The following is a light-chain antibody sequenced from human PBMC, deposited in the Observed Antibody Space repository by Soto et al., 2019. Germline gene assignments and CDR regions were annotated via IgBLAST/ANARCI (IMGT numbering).Light chain of an antibody. CDR3: CSYAGSRV. V-gene: IGLV2-23*01. J-gene: IGLJ3*02. CDR1: SSDVGSYNL. CDR2: EGS. Sequence: QSVLTQPASVSGSPGQSITISCTGTSSDVGSYNLVSWYQQHPGKAPKLMIYEGSKRPSGVSNRFSGSKSGNTASLTISGLQAGDGADFSCCSYAGSRVFGGGPKVPVL.